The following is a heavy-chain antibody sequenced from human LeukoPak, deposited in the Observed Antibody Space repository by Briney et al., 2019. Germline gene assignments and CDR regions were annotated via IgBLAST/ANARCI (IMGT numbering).Heavy chain of an antibody. CDR2: ISYDGSNK. V-gene: IGHV3-30*18. J-gene: IGHJ4*02. D-gene: IGHD3-22*01. CDR1: GFTFSSHG. CDR3: AKDRQDYYDSSGYYLSPLDY. Sequence: TGGSLRLSCAASGFTFSSHGMHWVRQAPGKGLEWVAVISYDGSNKYYADSVKGRFTISRDNSKNTLYLQMNSLRAEDTAVYYCAKDRQDYYDSSGYYLSPLDYWGQGTLVTVSS.